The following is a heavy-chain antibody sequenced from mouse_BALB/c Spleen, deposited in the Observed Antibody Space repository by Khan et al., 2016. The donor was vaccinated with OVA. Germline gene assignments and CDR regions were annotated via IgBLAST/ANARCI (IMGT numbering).Heavy chain of an antibody. D-gene: IGHD1-1*01. CDR3: ARGNYYGYYFDY. V-gene: IGHV3-2*02. J-gene: IGHJ2*01. CDR2: ISYSGVT. Sequence: EVQLVESGPGLVKPSQSLSLTCTVTGYSITSGYAWNWIRQFPGNKLEWMGYISYSGVTSYNQSLKSRISITLDTSKNQFFLQLNSLTTEDTATYYCARGNYYGYYFDYWGQGTTVTVSS. CDR1: GYSITSGYA.